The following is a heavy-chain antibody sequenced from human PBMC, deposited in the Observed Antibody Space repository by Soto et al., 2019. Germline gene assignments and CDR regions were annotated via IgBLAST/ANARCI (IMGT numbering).Heavy chain of an antibody. J-gene: IGHJ4*02. D-gene: IGHD3-22*01. CDR1: GGSISSSNYY. V-gene: IGHV4-39*01. CDR3: ARQRFTMIGGPGEFDS. Sequence: SETLSLTCNVSGGSISSSNYYWGWIRQPPGKGLEWIGSLYYSGYTYYNPSLESRVTISVDTSKNQFSLKLSSVTAADTFVYYCARQRFTMIGGPGEFDSWGQGTLVTVSS. CDR2: LYYSGYT.